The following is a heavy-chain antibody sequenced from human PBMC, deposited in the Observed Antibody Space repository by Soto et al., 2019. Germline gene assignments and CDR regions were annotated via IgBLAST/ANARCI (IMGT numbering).Heavy chain of an antibody. Sequence: QPGGSLRLSCAASGFTFSSYGMHWVRQAPGKGLEWVAVISYDGSNKYYADSVKGRFTISRDNSKNTLYLQMNSLRAEDTAVYYCAKDIGGVVVAADSYGMDVWGQGTTVTVSS. V-gene: IGHV3-30*18. CDR2: ISYDGSNK. D-gene: IGHD2-15*01. CDR1: GFTFSSYG. J-gene: IGHJ6*02. CDR3: AKDIGGVVVAADSYGMDV.